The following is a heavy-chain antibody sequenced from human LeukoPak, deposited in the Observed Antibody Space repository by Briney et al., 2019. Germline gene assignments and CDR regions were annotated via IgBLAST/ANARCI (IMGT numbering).Heavy chain of an antibody. V-gene: IGHV3-21*01. CDR1: GFTFSSYE. Sequence: GGSLRLSCAASGFTFSSYEMNWVRQAPGQGLEWVSSISSSTSYIYYADSVKGRFTISRDNAKNSLYLQMNSLRAEDTAVYYCANQIAERDIYYFDYWGQGTLVTVSS. CDR2: ISSSTSYI. D-gene: IGHD2-15*01. CDR3: ANQIAERDIYYFDY. J-gene: IGHJ4*02.